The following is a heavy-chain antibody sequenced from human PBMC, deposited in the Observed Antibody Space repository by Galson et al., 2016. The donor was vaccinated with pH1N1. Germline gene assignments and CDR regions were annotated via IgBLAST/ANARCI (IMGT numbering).Heavy chain of an antibody. CDR1: GFTFGDYA. Sequence: SLRLSCATSGFTFGDYAIIWFRQAPGKGLEWVSFIRGRDYGGTTEYAASVKGRFSISRDESKSTAYLQMNSLKTEDTAVYYCTREGLAGSIGNYWGQGTLVTVSS. V-gene: IGHV3-49*03. CDR2: IRGRDYGGTT. J-gene: IGHJ4*02. D-gene: IGHD6-13*01. CDR3: TREGLAGSIGNY.